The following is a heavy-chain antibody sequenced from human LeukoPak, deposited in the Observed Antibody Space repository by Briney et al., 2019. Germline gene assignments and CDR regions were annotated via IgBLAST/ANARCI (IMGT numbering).Heavy chain of an antibody. CDR3: AREGDGYNYYDNGFDY. Sequence: PGGSLRLSCAASGFTFSSYSMNWVRQAPGKGLEWVSYISSSSSTIYYADSVKGRFTISRDNAKNSLYLQMNSLRAEDTAVYYCAREGDGYNYYDNGFDYWGQGTLVTVSS. V-gene: IGHV3-48*04. D-gene: IGHD5-24*01. CDR2: ISSSSSTI. CDR1: GFTFSSYS. J-gene: IGHJ4*02.